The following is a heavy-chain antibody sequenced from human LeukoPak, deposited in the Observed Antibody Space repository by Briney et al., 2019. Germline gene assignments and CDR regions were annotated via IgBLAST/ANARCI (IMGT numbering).Heavy chain of an antibody. J-gene: IGHJ4*02. V-gene: IGHV3-20*04. CDR3: ARENGCGGDCYYFDY. CDR2: INWNGGTT. D-gene: IGHD2-21*01. CDR1: GFTFGAFG. Sequence: GGSLRLSCAASGFTFGAFGMSWVRQAPGKGLEGVSGINWNGGTTAYADSVKGRFTISRDNAKNSLYLQMNSLRAEDTALYYCARENGCGGDCYYFDYWGQGTLVTVSS.